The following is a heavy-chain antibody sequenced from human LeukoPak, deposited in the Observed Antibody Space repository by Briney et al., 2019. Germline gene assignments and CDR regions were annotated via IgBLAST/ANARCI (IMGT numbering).Heavy chain of an antibody. D-gene: IGHD6-25*01. CDR3: ARGSIAAGNVFDC. J-gene: IGHJ4*02. CDR2: TYYRSKWYN. Sequence: SQTLSLTCALSGDNVSSNSAAWNWIRQSPSRCLEWLGRTYYRSKWYNDYAVSVKSRITFNPDTPKNQFSLQLNSVTPEDTAMYFCARGSIAAGNVFDCWGQGALVTVSS. CDR1: GDNVSSNSAA. V-gene: IGHV6-1*01.